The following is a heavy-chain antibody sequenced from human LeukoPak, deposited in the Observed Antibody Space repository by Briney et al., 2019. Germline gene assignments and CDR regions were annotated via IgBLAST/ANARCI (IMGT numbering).Heavy chain of an antibody. CDR3: ARGGYDSGTYYNY. CDR1: GGSFSDYY. V-gene: IGHV4-34*01. Sequence: SETLSLTCAVYGGSFSDYYWSWIRQPPGKGLEWIGEINHSGSTYYNPSLKSRVTISIDTSKKQFSLKLNSVTAADTAVYYCARGGYDSGTYYNYWGQGTLVTVSS. CDR2: INHSGST. J-gene: IGHJ4*02. D-gene: IGHD3-10*01.